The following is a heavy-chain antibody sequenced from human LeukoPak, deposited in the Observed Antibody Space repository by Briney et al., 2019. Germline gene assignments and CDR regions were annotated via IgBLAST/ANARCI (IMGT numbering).Heavy chain of an antibody. CDR1: GGSFSDYW. Sequence: SETLSLTCAGYGGSFSDYWWTWIRQSPGKGLEWMGEINHGGSTNYNPSLESRVTISVDTSNIQFSLKLSSVTAADTAVYYCARRGRGYYYDSSGYYYFDYWGQGTLVTVSS. CDR2: INHGGST. D-gene: IGHD3-22*01. CDR3: ARRGRGYYYDSSGYYYFDY. J-gene: IGHJ4*02. V-gene: IGHV4-34*01.